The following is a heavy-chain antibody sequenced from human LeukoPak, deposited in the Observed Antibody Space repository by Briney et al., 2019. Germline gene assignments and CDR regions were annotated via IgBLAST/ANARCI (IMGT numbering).Heavy chain of an antibody. CDR3: VGTSHGFDP. D-gene: IGHD2-2*01. Sequence: SETLSLTCTVSGGSISSGSYYWSWIRQPAGKGLEWIGRIYTSGSTNYNPSLKSRVTISVDTSKNQFSLKLSSVTAADTAVYYCVGTSHGFDPWGQGTLVTVSS. CDR1: GGSISSGSYY. J-gene: IGHJ5*02. CDR2: IYTSGST. V-gene: IGHV4-61*02.